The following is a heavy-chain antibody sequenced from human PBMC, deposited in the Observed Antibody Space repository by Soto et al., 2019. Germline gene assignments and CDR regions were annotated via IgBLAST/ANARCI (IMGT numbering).Heavy chain of an antibody. CDR3: ARSWGGYFDF. Sequence: VQLQESGPGLVKPSETLSLTCTVSDGSISSYYWSWIRQPPGKGLEWIGSIYYSGSTNYNPSLKSRVTISVDTSRNQFSLKLSSVTAADTAAYYCARSWGGYFDFWGQGTLVSVSS. CDR2: IYYSGST. D-gene: IGHD3-10*01. V-gene: IGHV4-59*08. CDR1: DGSISSYY. J-gene: IGHJ4*02.